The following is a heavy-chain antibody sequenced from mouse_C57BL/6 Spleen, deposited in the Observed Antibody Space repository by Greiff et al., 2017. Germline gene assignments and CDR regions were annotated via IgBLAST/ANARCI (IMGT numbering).Heavy chain of an antibody. CDR1: GYTFTSYW. Sequence: VQLQQPGAELVRPGTSVQLSCKASGYTFTSYWMHWVKQRPGQGLEWIGVIDPSDSYTNYNQKFKGKATLTVDTSSSTAYMQLSSLTSEDSAVYYCAHYGKGAMDYWGQGTSVTVSS. CDR2: IDPSDSYT. D-gene: IGHD2-1*01. CDR3: AHYGKGAMDY. V-gene: IGHV1-59*01. J-gene: IGHJ4*01.